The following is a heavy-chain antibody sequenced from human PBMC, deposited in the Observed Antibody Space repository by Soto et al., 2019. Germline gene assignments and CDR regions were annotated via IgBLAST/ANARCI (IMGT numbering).Heavy chain of an antibody. D-gene: IGHD6-6*01. J-gene: IGHJ4*02. Sequence: QVQLVQSGAEVKKPGSSVKVSCKASGGTFSSYTISWVRQAPGQGLEWMGRIIPILGIANYAQKFQGRVTITADKSTSTAYMELSSLRSEDTAVYSCAREGQLVPQFDYWGQGTLVTVSS. CDR2: IIPILGIA. CDR3: AREGQLVPQFDY. V-gene: IGHV1-69*08. CDR1: GGTFSSYT.